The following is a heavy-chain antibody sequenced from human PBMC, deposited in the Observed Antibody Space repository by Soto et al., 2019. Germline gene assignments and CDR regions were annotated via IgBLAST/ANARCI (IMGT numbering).Heavy chain of an antibody. CDR1: GGSISSGGYY. CDR2: IYYSGST. CDR3: ARENCSGGRCYHAFDI. J-gene: IGHJ3*02. D-gene: IGHD2-15*01. Sequence: SETLSLTCTVSGGSISSGGYYWSWIRQHPGKGLEWIGYIYYSGSTYYNPSLKSRVTISVDTSKNQFSLKLSSVTAADTAVYYCARENCSGGRCYHAFDIWGQGTMVTVS. V-gene: IGHV4-31*03.